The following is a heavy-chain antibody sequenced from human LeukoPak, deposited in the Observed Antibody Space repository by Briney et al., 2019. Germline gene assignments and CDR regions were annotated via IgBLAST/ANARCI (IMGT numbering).Heavy chain of an antibody. CDR2: IIPIFGTA. D-gene: IGHD5-12*01. J-gene: IGHJ4*02. Sequence: SVKVSCKASGGTFSSYAISWVRQAPGQGLEWMGGIIPIFGTANYAQKFQGRVTITADESTSTAYMELSSLRSEDTAAYYCARATSGYDSWGYFDYWGQGTLVTVSS. V-gene: IGHV1-69*01. CDR1: GGTFSSYA. CDR3: ARATSGYDSWGYFDY.